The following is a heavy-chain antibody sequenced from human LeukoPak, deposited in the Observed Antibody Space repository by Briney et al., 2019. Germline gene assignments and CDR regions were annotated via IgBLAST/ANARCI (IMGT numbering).Heavy chain of an antibody. D-gene: IGHD3-16*01. Sequence: GGSLRLPCAASGFTFSSYAMHWVRQAPGKGLEWVAVISYDGSNKYYADSVKGRFTISRDNSKNTLYLQMNSLRAEDTAVYYCARDPTPFGWGDAFDIWGQGTMVTVSS. J-gene: IGHJ3*02. CDR3: ARDPTPFGWGDAFDI. V-gene: IGHV3-30-3*01. CDR2: ISYDGSNK. CDR1: GFTFSSYA.